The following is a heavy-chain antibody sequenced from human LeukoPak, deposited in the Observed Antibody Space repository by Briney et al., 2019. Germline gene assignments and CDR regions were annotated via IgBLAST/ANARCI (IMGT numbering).Heavy chain of an antibody. J-gene: IGHJ6*03. D-gene: IGHD5-12*01. CDR1: GGTFCSSA. V-gene: IGHV1-69*05. Sequence: GASVKVSCKASGGTFCSSAISWVRQAPGQGLEWRGGIISIFVTANYAQKFQSRVTITTDESTSTAYMELSSLRSEDTAEYYCARGGGEVATITYYYYYYMDVWGKGTTVTVSS. CDR2: IISIFVTA. CDR3: ARGGGEVATITYYYYYYMDV.